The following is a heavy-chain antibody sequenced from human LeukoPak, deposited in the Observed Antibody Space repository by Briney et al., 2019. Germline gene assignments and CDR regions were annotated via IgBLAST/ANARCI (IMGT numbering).Heavy chain of an antibody. CDR3: AKGGPESSGYKQFDY. Sequence: GGSLRLSCAASGFTFSSCAMSWVRQAPGKELEWVSAISASGGSTYYADSVKGRFTISRDNSKNTLYLQMDSLRAEDTAVYYCAKGGPESSGYKQFDYWGQGTLVTVSS. V-gene: IGHV3-23*01. D-gene: IGHD3-22*01. CDR1: GFTFSSCA. J-gene: IGHJ4*02. CDR2: ISASGGST.